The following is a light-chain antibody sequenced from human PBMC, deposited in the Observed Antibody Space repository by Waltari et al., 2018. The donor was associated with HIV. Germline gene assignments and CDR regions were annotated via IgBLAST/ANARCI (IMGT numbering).Light chain of an antibody. J-gene: IGLJ2*01. CDR1: SSNIGSNY. Sequence: QSVLTQPPSASGTPGQRVTISCSGSSSNIGSNYVYWYQQLPGMAPKLLIYRNNQRPSGVPDRFSGSKSGTSASLAISGLRSEDEADYYCQVWDSSSDHVVFGGGTKLTVL. V-gene: IGLV1-47*01. CDR2: RNN. CDR3: QVWDSSSDHVV.